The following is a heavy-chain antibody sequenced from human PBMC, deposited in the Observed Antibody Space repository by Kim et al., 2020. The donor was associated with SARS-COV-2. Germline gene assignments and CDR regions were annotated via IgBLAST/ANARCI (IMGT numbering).Heavy chain of an antibody. V-gene: IGHV3-23*01. CDR3: AKDLADYDFWSGPNNYYYYYGMDV. Sequence: GGSLRLSCAASGFTFSSYAMHWVRQAPGKGLEWVSAISGSGGSTYYADSVKGRFTISRDNSKNTLYLQMNSLRAEDTAVYYCAKDLADYDFWSGPNNYYYYYGMDVWGQGTTVTVSS. J-gene: IGHJ6*02. CDR2: ISGSGGST. CDR1: GFTFSSYA. D-gene: IGHD3-3*01.